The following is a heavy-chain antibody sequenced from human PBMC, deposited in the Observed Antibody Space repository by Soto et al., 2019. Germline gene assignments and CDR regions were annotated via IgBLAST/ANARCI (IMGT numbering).Heavy chain of an antibody. D-gene: IGHD3-10*01. CDR2: FTVTGSST. Sequence: ELQLLETGGGLVQPGGSLRLSCAASGFTFSHYAMSWVRQAPGKGLEWVSTFTVTGSSTYYADSVRGRFIISRDDSKNTLFLQMNSLRPEDTALYYCAKSLSSYFGEADFDYWGQGTLVTVSS. J-gene: IGHJ4*02. CDR3: AKSLSSYFGEADFDY. CDR1: GFTFSHYA. V-gene: IGHV3-23*01.